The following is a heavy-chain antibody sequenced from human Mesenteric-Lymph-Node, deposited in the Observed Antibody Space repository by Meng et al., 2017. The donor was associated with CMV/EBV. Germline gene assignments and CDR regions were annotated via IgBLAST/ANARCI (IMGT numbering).Heavy chain of an antibody. CDR1: GFTFSSYG. CDR2: IWYDGSNK. D-gene: IGHD3-3*01. J-gene: IGHJ4*02. Sequence: GGSLRLSCAASGFTFSSYGMHWVRQAPGKGLEWVAVIWYDGSNKYYVDSVKGRFTISRDNAKNSLYLQMNSLRAEDTAVYYCARAVRVRSPFDYWGQGTLVTVSS. V-gene: IGHV3-33*01. CDR3: ARAVRVRSPFDY.